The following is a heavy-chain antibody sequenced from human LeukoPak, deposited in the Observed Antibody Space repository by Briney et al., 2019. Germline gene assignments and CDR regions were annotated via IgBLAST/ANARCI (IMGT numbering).Heavy chain of an antibody. V-gene: IGHV4-61*02. J-gene: IGHJ6*03. CDR3: ARDRTGGIAAAGTHFYYYYMDV. CDR1: GGSISSGSYY. Sequence: SETLSLTCTVSGGSISSGSYYWSWIRQPAGKGLEWIGRIYTSGSTNYNPSLKSRVTISVDTSKNQFSLKLSSVTAADTAVYYCARDRTGGIAAAGTHFYYYYMDVWGKGTTVTVSS. CDR2: IYTSGST. D-gene: IGHD6-13*01.